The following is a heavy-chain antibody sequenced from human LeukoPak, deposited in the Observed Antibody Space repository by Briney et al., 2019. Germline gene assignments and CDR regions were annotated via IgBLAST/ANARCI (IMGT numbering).Heavy chain of an antibody. CDR2: IYYSGST. J-gene: IGHJ6*03. CDR3: ARGVRDYDILTGYYRPYYYYYYMDV. D-gene: IGHD3-9*01. Sequence: SETLSLTCTVSGGSISSYYWSWIRQPRGKGLEWSGFIYYSGSTNYNPSLKSRVTISVDTSKNQFSLKLSSVTAADTAVYYCARGVRDYDILTGYYRPYYYYYYMDVWGKGTTVTVSS. CDR1: GGSISSYY. V-gene: IGHV4-59*01.